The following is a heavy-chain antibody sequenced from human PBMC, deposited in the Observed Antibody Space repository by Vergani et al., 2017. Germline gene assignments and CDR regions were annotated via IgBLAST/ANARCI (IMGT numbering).Heavy chain of an antibody. J-gene: IGHJ6*02. D-gene: IGHD6-13*01. CDR1: GFTFSSYS. CDR2: ISSSSSYI. Sequence: EVQLVESGGGLVQPGGSLRLSCAASGFTFSSYSMNWVRQAPGKGLEWVSTISSSSSYIYYADSVKGRFTISRDNAKNSMYLQMNSLRAEDTAVYYCARDRRYSSSWYSHYYYYYGMDVWGQGTTGTVSS. CDR3: ARDRRYSSSWYSHYYYYYGMDV. V-gene: IGHV3-21*01.